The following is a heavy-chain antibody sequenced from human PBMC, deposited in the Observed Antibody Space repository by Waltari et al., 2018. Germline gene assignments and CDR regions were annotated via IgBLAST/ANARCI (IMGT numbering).Heavy chain of an antibody. D-gene: IGHD6-19*01. CDR2: INHSGST. Sequence: QVQLQQWGAGLLKPSETLSLTCAVYGGSFSGYYWSWIRQPPGKGLEWIGEINHSGSTNYNPSLKSRVTISVDTSKNQFSLKLSSVTAADTAVYYCARGREYSSGWYAHEVGRGWFDPWGQGTLVTVSS. CDR3: ARGREYSSGWYAHEVGRGWFDP. J-gene: IGHJ5*02. V-gene: IGHV4-34*01. CDR1: GGSFSGYY.